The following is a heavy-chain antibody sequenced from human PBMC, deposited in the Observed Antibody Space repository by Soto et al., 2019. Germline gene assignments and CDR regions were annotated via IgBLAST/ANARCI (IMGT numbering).Heavy chain of an antibody. V-gene: IGHV4-59*01. Sequence: PSETLSLTCTVSGGSISSYYWSWIRQPPGKGLEWIGYIYYSGSTNYNPSLKSRVTISVDTSKNQFSLKLSSVTAADTAVYYCARENSSGTSRGDYYYGMDVWGQGTTVTVSS. CDR2: IYYSGST. J-gene: IGHJ6*02. D-gene: IGHD3-22*01. CDR1: GGSISSYY. CDR3: ARENSSGTSRGDYYYGMDV.